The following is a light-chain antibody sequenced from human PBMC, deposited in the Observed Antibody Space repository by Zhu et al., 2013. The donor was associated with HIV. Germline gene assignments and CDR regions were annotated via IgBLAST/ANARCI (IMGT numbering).Light chain of an antibody. V-gene: IGLV2-14*01. CDR2: EVS. J-gene: IGLJ1*01. CDR3: SSYTSSNTYL. CDR1: TSDVGGFDY. Sequence: QSALTQPRSVSGSPGQSVTISCTGTTSDVGGFDYVSWYQQHPGRAPTLMIYEVSNRPSGVSNRFSGSKSGNTASLTISGLQAEDEADYYCSSYTSSNTYLFGTGTKVTV.